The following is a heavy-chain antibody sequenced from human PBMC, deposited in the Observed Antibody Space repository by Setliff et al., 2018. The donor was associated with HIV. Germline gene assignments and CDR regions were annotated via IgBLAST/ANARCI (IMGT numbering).Heavy chain of an antibody. CDR1: GSSISSNYY. CDR3: ATGGGSYTPADY. V-gene: IGHV4-38-2*02. CDR2: IDASANT. J-gene: IGHJ4*02. D-gene: IGHD1-26*01. Sequence: SETLSLTCTVSGSSISSNYYWAWIRQAPGKGPEWIGCIDASANTYYIPSLKSRATISIDTSKNQLSLKLRSVTAADTAVYYCATGGGSYTPADYWGQGTLVTVSS.